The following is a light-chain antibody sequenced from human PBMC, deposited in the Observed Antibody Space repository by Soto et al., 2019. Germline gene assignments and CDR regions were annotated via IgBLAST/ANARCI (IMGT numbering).Light chain of an antibody. V-gene: IGKV1-5*03. J-gene: IGKJ4*01. CDR2: KAS. Sequence: DIQMTQSPSTLSASVGDRVTITCRASQSVSGWLAWYQQRPGKAPNLLVSKASSLESGVPSRFSGSGSGTEFTLTISSLQPDDFATYYCQHYDTYHLTFGGGTKVEIK. CDR3: QHYDTYHLT. CDR1: QSVSGW.